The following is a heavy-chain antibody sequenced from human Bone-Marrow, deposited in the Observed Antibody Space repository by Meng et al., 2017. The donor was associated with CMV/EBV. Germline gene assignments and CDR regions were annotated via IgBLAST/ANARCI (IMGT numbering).Heavy chain of an antibody. D-gene: IGHD3-16*01. V-gene: IGHV3-30*02. CDR1: GFTFSSHA. CDR3: ATTGEPKAYGRWFDP. Sequence: GESLKISCAASGFTFSSHAMHWVRQAPGKGLEWVAFIRYDGSNKYYADSVKGRFTISRDNSKNTLYLQMNSLRAEDTAVYYCATTGEPKAYGRWFDPWGQGTLVTVSS. J-gene: IGHJ5*02. CDR2: IRYDGSNK.